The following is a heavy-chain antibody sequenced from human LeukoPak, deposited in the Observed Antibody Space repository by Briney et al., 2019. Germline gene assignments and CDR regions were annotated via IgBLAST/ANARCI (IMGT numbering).Heavy chain of an antibody. V-gene: IGHV3-23*01. CDR1: GFTFSSYA. CDR2: SGTGGST. Sequence: GGSLRLSCAASGFTFSSYAMSWVRQAPGKGLEWVSTSGTGGSTYYPDSVKGRTTISRDNSKNMLYVQMNNLRAEDTAVYYCAKAITGMRFCLDAWGQGTTVTVSS. D-gene: IGHD1-1*01. CDR3: AKAITGMRFCLDA. J-gene: IGHJ6*02.